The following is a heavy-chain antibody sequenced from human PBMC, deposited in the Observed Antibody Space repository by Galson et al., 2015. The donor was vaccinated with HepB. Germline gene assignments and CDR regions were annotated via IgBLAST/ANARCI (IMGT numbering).Heavy chain of an antibody. Sequence: SLRLSCAASGFTFSSYWMHWVRQAPGKGLVWVSRINSDGSSTSYADSVKGRFTISRDNAKNTLYLQMNSLRAEDTAVYYCARVPEQWLVWEPFDYWGQGTLVTVSS. CDR3: ARVPEQWLVWEPFDY. J-gene: IGHJ4*02. CDR2: INSDGSST. D-gene: IGHD6-19*01. V-gene: IGHV3-74*01. CDR1: GFTFSSYW.